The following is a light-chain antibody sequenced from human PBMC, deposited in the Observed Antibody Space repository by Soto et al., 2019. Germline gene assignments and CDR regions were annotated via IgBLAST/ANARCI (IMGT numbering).Light chain of an antibody. CDR2: GNS. J-gene: IGLJ1*01. Sequence: QSVLTQPPSVSGAPGQRVTISCTGSSSNIGAGYDVHWYQQLPGTAHKLLIYGNSNRPSGVPDRFSGSKSGTSASLGITGLQAEDEADYYCQSYDSSLSGLYVFGTGTKLTVL. V-gene: IGLV1-40*01. CDR1: SSNIGAGYD. CDR3: QSYDSSLSGLYV.